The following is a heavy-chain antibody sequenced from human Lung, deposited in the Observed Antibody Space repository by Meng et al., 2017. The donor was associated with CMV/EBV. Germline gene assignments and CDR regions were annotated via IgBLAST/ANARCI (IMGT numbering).Heavy chain of an antibody. CDR3: AGTAAAGISWSEYFQH. J-gene: IGHJ1*01. CDR2: ISGSSNDI. D-gene: IGHD6-13*01. CDR1: GRTFGSYS. V-gene: IGHV3-21*06. Sequence: SCGVSGRTFGSYSMNWVRQTPGKGLEWVAYISGSSNDIYYADSLKGRFTISRDNGKNSLYLQMNSLRVEDTAVYYCAGTAAAGISWSEYFQHWGQGTLVTVSS.